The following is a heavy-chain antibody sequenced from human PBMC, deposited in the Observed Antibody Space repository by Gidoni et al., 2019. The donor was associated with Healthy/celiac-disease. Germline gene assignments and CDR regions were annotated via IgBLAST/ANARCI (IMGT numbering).Heavy chain of an antibody. CDR1: GGTFRNYA. J-gene: IGHJ3*02. CDR3: ARERGPQFLDAFDI. V-gene: IGHV1-69*01. D-gene: IGHD3-10*01. Sequence: QVQLVQSGAAVKKPGSSVKVSCKASGGTFRNYAISWVRQAPGQGLEWMGGIIPSFDIANYAQKFHGRVTITADESTSAAYMELSSLRSEDTAVYYCARERGPQFLDAFDIWGQGTMVTVSS. CDR2: IIPSFDIA.